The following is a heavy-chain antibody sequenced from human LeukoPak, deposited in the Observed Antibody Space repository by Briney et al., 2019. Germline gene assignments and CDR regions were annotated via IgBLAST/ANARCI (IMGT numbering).Heavy chain of an antibody. D-gene: IGHD3-22*01. CDR2: ISYDGSNK. CDR3: ARGSANYYDSSGYYYLSLDY. J-gene: IGHJ4*02. Sequence: GMSLSLSCAASGFIFSSYAMHWVRQAPGKGLEWVALISYDGSNKYYADSVKGRFTISRDNSKNTLCLQMNSLRAEDTTVYYCARGSANYYDSSGYYYLSLDYWGQGTLVTVSS. V-gene: IGHV3-30*04. CDR1: GFIFSSYA.